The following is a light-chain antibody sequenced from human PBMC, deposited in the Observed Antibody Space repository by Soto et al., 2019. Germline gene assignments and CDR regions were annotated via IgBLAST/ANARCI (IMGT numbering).Light chain of an antibody. V-gene: IGKV3-15*01. CDR2: GAS. J-gene: IGKJ1*01. CDR1: QSVNNY. Sequence: EVVMTQSPATLSVSPGERATLSCRASQSVNNYLAWFQQNPGQAPRLLIYGASTRATGIPARFSGSGSGTEFTLTISSLQSEDFAVYYCQQYNNWWTFGPGTKV. CDR3: QQYNNWWT.